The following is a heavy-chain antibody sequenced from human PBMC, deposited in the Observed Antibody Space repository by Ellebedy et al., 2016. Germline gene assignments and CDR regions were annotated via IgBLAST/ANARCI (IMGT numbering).Heavy chain of an antibody. CDR3: ARVSSIAARGYYGMDV. Sequence: ESLKISCGVYGGSLSGHYWSWIRQPPGKGLEWIGYIYYSGSTNYNPSLKSRVTISVDTSKNQFSLKLSSVTAADTAVYYCARVSSIAARGYYGMDVWGQGTTVTVSS. D-gene: IGHD6-6*01. CDR2: IYYSGST. CDR1: GGSLSGHY. J-gene: IGHJ6*02. V-gene: IGHV4-59*11.